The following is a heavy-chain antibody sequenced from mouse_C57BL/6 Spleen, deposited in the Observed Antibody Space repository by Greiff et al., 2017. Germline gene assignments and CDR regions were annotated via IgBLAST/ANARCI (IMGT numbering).Heavy chain of an antibody. V-gene: IGHV1-18*01. Sequence: EVQRVESGPELVKPGASVKIPCKASGYTFTDYNMDWVKQSPGKSLEWIGDIKPNNGGTIYNQKFKGKATLTIDKSSSTAYMELRSLTSEDTAVYYCARYGNYEYFDVWGTGTTVTVSS. CDR2: IKPNNGGT. CDR1: GYTFTDYN. D-gene: IGHD2-1*01. J-gene: IGHJ1*03. CDR3: ARYGNYEYFDV.